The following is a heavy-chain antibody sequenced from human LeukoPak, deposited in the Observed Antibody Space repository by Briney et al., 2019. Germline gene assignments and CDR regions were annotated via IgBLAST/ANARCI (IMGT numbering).Heavy chain of an antibody. CDR1: GGSFSGYY. CDR2: INHSGST. D-gene: IGHD2-2*01. Sequence: PSETLSLTCAVYGGSFSGYYWSWIRQPPGKGLEWIGEINHSGSTNYNPSLKSRVTISVDTSKNQFSLKLSSVTAADTAVYYCARALGYCSSTSCYADPPTYYYYYGMDVWGKGTTVTVSS. J-gene: IGHJ6*04. CDR3: ARALGYCSSTSCYADPPTYYYYYGMDV. V-gene: IGHV4-34*01.